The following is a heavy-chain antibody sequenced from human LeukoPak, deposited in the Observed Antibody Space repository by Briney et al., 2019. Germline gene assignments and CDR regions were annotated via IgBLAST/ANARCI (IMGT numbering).Heavy chain of an antibody. V-gene: IGHV4-39*01. J-gene: IGHJ4*02. CDR2: VFYSGTT. Sequence: SETLSLTCTVSGGSISSSNYCWSWIRQPPGKGLEWIGNVFYSGTTYYYPSLKSRVTISVDTSKNQFSLKLSSVTAADTAVYYCARHYVWGNDPYYPFDHWGQGALVTVSS. D-gene: IGHD3-16*01. CDR3: ARHYVWGNDPYYPFDH. CDR1: GGSISSSNYC.